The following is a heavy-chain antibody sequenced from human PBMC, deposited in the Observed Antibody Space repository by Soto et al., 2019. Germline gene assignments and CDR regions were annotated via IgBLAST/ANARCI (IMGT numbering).Heavy chain of an antibody. Sequence: SETLSLTCTVSGGSISSYYWSWIRQPPGKGLEWIGYIYYSGSTNYNPSLKSRVTISVDTSKNQFSLKLSSVTAADTAVYYCARARNYDILTGYYYPFDYWGQGTLVTVS. V-gene: IGHV4-59*01. J-gene: IGHJ4*02. CDR3: ARARNYDILTGYYYPFDY. CDR1: GGSISSYY. CDR2: IYYSGST. D-gene: IGHD3-9*01.